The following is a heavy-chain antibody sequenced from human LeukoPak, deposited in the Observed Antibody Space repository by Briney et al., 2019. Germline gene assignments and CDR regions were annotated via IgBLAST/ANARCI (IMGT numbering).Heavy chain of an antibody. V-gene: IGHV4-59*01. D-gene: IGHD7-27*01. J-gene: IGHJ4*02. CDR2: IYYSGST. CDR3: ARAWGLERVYDY. Sequence: SETLSPTCTVPGGSISSYYWSWIRQPPGKGLEWIGYIYYSGSTNYNPSLKSRVTISVDTSKNQFSLKLSSVTAADTAVYYCARAWGLERVYDYWGQGTLVTVSS. CDR1: GGSISSYY.